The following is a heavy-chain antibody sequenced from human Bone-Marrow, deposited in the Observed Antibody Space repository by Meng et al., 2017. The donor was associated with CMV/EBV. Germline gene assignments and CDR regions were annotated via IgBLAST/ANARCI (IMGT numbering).Heavy chain of an antibody. Sequence: SETLSLTCTVSGGSISSSSYYWGWIRQPPGKGLEWIGSIYYSGSTYYNPSLKSRVTISLDTSNNRFSLKVTSVTAADTAVYYCARQVRLLGRDIWGQGTMVTVSS. D-gene: IGHD5-12*01. CDR3: ARQVRLLGRDI. J-gene: IGHJ3*02. CDR2: IYYSGST. V-gene: IGHV4-39*07. CDR1: GGSISSSSYY.